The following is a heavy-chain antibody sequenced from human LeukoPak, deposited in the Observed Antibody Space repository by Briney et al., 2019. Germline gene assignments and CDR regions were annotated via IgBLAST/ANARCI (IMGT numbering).Heavy chain of an antibody. CDR1: GASISGSGYY. D-gene: IGHD3-22*01. Sequence: PSETLSLTCAVSGASISGSGYYWGWIRQPPGMELQWIGNIYHTGSTYYNASLQSRVTISIDTSKNQFSLRLNSVTAADTAMYYCARGSKNSSGYPPAPKLDYWGQGTLVTVSS. J-gene: IGHJ4*02. CDR3: ARGSKNSSGYPPAPKLDY. V-gene: IGHV4-39*01. CDR2: IYHTGST.